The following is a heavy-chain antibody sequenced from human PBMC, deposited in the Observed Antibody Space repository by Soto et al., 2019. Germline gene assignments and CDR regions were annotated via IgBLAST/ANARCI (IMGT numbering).Heavy chain of an antibody. J-gene: IGHJ4*02. CDR3: ARGVGRYGSNLDY. V-gene: IGHV4-59*01. Sequence: QVQLQESGPGLVKPSETLSLPCTVSGGSIISYCWSWGRQPPGEGLEWIANICNSGGTNYNPSLKSRVVISVDTSRNQFSLKLSSVTAADTAVYYCARGVGRYGSNLDYWGQGTLVTVSS. D-gene: IGHD1-26*01. CDR1: GGSIISYC. CDR2: ICNSGGT.